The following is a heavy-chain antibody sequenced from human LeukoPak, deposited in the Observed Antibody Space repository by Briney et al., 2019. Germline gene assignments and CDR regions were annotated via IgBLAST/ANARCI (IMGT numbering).Heavy chain of an antibody. CDR1: GGSISSYY. V-gene: IGHV4-59*01. J-gene: IGHJ4*02. CDR3: ARAPEFGAMVPHFDY. Sequence: PSETLSLTCTVSGGSISSYYWSWIRQPPGKGLEWIGYIYYSGSTNYNPSLKSRVTISVDTSKNQFSLKLSSVTAADTAVYYCARAPEFGAMVPHFDYWGQGTLVTVSS. CDR2: IYYSGST. D-gene: IGHD5-18*01.